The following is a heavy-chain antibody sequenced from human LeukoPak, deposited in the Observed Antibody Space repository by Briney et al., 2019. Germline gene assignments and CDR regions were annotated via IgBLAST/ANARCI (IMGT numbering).Heavy chain of an antibody. CDR1: GFTFSSYA. J-gene: IGHJ4*02. CDR2: ISTSGDST. V-gene: IGHV3-23*01. CDR3: ARGRGSPYYFDC. D-gene: IGHD1-26*01. Sequence: GGSLRLSCAASGFTFSSYAMSWVRQAPGKGLEWVSSISTSGDSTAYAASVKGRFTISRDNSKNTLCLQLSSLRAEDTAVYYCARGRGSPYYFDCWGQGTLVTVSS.